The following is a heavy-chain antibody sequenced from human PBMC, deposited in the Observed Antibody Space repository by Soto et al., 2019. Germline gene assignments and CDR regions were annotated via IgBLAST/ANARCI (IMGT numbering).Heavy chain of an antibody. J-gene: IGHJ4*02. V-gene: IGHV4-30-4*01. CDR2: IYYSGST. CDR3: ARANGHGDYVGTYFDY. CDR1: GGSISSGDYY. D-gene: IGHD4-17*01. Sequence: SETLSLTCTVSGGSISSGDYYWSWIRQPPGKGLEWIGYIYYSGSTYYNPSLKSRVTISVDTSKNQFSLKLSSVTAADTAVYYRARANGHGDYVGTYFDYWGQGTLVTSPQ.